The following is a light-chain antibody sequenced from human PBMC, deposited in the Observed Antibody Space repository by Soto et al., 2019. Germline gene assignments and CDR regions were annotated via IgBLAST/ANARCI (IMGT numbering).Light chain of an antibody. Sequence: QSALTQPASVSGSPGQSITISCTGTSGDIGSYTYVSWYQQYPGKAPKLLISEVTNRPSGVSNRFSGSKSGNTASLTISGLPAEDEGQYYCRSYTTNSPPVVFGGGTQLTVL. J-gene: IGLJ2*01. CDR2: EVT. CDR1: SGDIGSYTY. V-gene: IGLV2-14*01. CDR3: RSYTTNSPPVV.